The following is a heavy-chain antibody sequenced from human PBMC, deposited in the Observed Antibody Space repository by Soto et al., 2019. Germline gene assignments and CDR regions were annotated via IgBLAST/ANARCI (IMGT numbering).Heavy chain of an antibody. Sequence: EVQLVESGGGLVKPGGSLRLSCAASGFTFSSYSMNWVRQAPGKGLEWVSSISSSSSYIYYADSVKGRFTISRDNAKNSLYLQMNSLRAEDTAVYYCARDRSYYGSGSFYHYYGMDVWGQGTTVTVSS. D-gene: IGHD3-10*01. V-gene: IGHV3-21*01. CDR2: ISSSSSYI. J-gene: IGHJ6*02. CDR3: ARDRSYYGSGSFYHYYGMDV. CDR1: GFTFSSYS.